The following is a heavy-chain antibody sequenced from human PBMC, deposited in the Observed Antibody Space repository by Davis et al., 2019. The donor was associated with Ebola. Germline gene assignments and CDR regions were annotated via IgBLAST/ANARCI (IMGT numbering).Heavy chain of an antibody. D-gene: IGHD4-17*01. V-gene: IGHV3-23*01. Sequence: GESLKISCAASGFTFSNYGLSWVRQAPGKGLEWVSAISRSGGSTYYADSVKGRFTISRNNSKNTLYLQMNSLRADDTAVYYCARGNYGDYIVLYYYNMDVWGQGTTVTVSS. CDR2: ISRSGGST. J-gene: IGHJ6*02. CDR3: ARGNYGDYIVLYYYNMDV. CDR1: GFTFSNYG.